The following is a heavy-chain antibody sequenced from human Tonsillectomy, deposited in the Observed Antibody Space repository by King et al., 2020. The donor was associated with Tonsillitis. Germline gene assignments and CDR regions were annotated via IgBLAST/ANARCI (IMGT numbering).Heavy chain of an antibody. D-gene: IGHD3-3*01. CDR1: GFTFNRHA. CDR3: AADFFAAPAIILEH. Sequence: EVQLVESGGGLVHPGGSLRLSCAASGFTFNRHAMSWVRQAPGKGLEWVSTISGSGERTYYADSVKGLFTISRDNSKNTLYLQMNSLSAEDTAVYYCAADFFAAPAIILEHWGQGTLVTVSS. V-gene: IGHV3-23*04. CDR2: ISGSGERT. J-gene: IGHJ1*01.